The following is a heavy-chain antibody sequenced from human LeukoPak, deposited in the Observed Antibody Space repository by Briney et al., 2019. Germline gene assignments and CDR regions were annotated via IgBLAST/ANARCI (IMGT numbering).Heavy chain of an antibody. J-gene: IGHJ5*02. V-gene: IGHV1-24*01. D-gene: IGHD2-2*02. CDR1: GYTLTELS. CDR3: ARGAVFSITSCYTGMRRKNWFAP. Sequence: GASVKVSCKVSGYTLTELSMHWVRQAPGKGLEWMGGFDPEDGETIYAQKFQGRVTMTEDTSTDTAYMELSSLRSEDTAVFYCARGAVFSITSCYTGMRRKNWFAPGGQGPLVTVP. CDR2: FDPEDGET.